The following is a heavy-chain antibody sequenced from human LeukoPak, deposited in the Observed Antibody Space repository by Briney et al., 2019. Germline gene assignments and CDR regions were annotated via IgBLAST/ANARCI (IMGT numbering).Heavy chain of an antibody. CDR2: ISGSGGST. J-gene: IGHJ4*02. CDR3: AKDSRSGSSNPDY. Sequence: SGGSLRLSCVASGFTFSDYDMTWVRQAPGKGLEWISAISGSGGSTYYADSVEGRFSISRDNSRNMLFLRMNSLRAEDSAVYYCAKDSRSGSSNPDYWGQGALVIVSS. CDR1: GFTFSDYD. V-gene: IGHV3-23*01. D-gene: IGHD6-6*01.